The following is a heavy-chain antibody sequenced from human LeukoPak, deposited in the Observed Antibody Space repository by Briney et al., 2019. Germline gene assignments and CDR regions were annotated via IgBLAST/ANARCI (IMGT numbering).Heavy chain of an antibody. CDR1: GFTFSSYA. V-gene: IGHV3-30-3*01. J-gene: IGHJ1*01. D-gene: IGHD3-22*01. Sequence: PGGSLRLSCAASGFTFSSYAMHWVRQAPGKGLEWVAVISYDGSNKYYADSVKGRFTISRDNSKNTLYLQMNSLRAEDTAVYYCARSESYDSSGYPLDWGQGHVVTVSS. CDR3: ARSESYDSSGYPLD. CDR2: ISYDGSNK.